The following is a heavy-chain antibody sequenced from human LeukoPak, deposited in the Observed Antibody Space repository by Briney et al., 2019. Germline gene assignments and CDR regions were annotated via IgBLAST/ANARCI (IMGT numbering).Heavy chain of an antibody. CDR3: ARGVVAPAAKGNWFDP. J-gene: IGHJ5*02. V-gene: IGHV4-39*01. Sequence: PSETLSLTCTVSGGSISSSSYYWGWIRQPPGKGLEWIGSIYYSGSTYYNPSLKSRVTISVDTSKNQFSLKLSSVTAADTAVYYCARGVVAPAAKGNWFDPWGQGTLVTVSS. CDR2: IYYSGST. D-gene: IGHD2-2*01. CDR1: GGSISSSSYY.